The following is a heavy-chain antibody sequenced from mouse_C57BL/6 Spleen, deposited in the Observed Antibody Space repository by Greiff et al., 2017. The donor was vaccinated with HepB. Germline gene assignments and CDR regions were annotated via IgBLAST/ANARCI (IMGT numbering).Heavy chain of an antibody. V-gene: IGHV1-5*01. J-gene: IGHJ3*01. CDR1: GYTFTSYW. D-gene: IGHD2-4*01. CDR2: IYPGNSDT. Sequence: EVQLQQSGTVLARPGASVKMSCKTSGYTFTSYWMHWVKQRPGQGLEWIGAIYPGNSDTSYNQKFKGKANLTAVTSASTAYMELSSLTNEDSAVYYCTRRGYDYSFAYWGQGTLVTVSA. CDR3: TRRGYDYSFAY.